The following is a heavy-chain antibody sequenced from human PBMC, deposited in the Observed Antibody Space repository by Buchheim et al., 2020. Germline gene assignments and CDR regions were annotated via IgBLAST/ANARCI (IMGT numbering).Heavy chain of an antibody. Sequence: QLQLQESGPGLVKPSETLSLTCSVSGDSIAGSTYYWGWIRQPPGKGLEWIGSFYYSGSTGSTYYNPSLKSRVTISVDTAKNQFSLKLTSVTAADTAVYYCARDLGYSTGWYDYWGRGTL. J-gene: IGHJ4*02. CDR3: ARDLGYSTGWYDY. D-gene: IGHD6-19*01. CDR1: GDSIAGSTYY. V-gene: IGHV4-39*07. CDR2: FYYSGSTGST.